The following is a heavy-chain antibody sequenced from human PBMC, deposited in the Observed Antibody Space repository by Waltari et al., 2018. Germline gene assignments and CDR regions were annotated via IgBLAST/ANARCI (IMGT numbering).Heavy chain of an antibody. CDR1: GGSFSGYY. CDR2: INHSGST. V-gene: IGHV4-34*01. Sequence: QVQLQQWGAGLLKPSETLSLTCAVYGGSFSGYYWSWIRQPPGKGLEWIGEINHSGSTNYNPSLKSRVTISVDTSKNQFSLKLSSVTAADTAVYYCARGLYSYGSFDYWGQGTLVTVSS. J-gene: IGHJ4*02. CDR3: ARGLYSYGSFDY. D-gene: IGHD5-18*01.